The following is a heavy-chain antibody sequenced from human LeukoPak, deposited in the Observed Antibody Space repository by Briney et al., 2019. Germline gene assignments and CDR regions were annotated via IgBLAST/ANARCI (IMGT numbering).Heavy chain of an antibody. CDR1: GGSISSGGYS. CDR3: ATSRLHGEGYYYGMDV. V-gene: IGHV4-30-2*01. J-gene: IGHJ6*02. CDR2: IYHSGST. D-gene: IGHD3-10*01. Sequence: SQTLSLTCAVSGGSISSGGYSWSWIRQPPGKGLEWIGYIYHSGSTYYNPSLKSRVTISVDTSKNQFSLKLSSVTAADTAMYYCATSRLHGEGYYYGMDVWGQGTTVTVSS.